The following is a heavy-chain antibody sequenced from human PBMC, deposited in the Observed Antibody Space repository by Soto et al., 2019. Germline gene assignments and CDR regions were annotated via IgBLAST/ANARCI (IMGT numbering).Heavy chain of an antibody. D-gene: IGHD4-4*01. CDR2: VYSNGNS. CDR1: GASISSSTYY. CDR3: TSLPIDYTIDY. J-gene: IGHJ4*02. V-gene: IGHV4-39*01. Sequence: SETLSLTCTVSGASISSSTYYWGWIRQPPGKGLEWVGSVYSNGNSYYNTSLRSRVTISIDTSKNQFSLNLNSVTAADTAVYYCTSLPIDYTIDYWGQGILVTVSS.